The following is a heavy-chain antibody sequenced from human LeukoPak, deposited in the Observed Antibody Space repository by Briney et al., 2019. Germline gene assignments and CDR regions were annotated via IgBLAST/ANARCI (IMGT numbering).Heavy chain of an antibody. J-gene: IGHJ5*02. D-gene: IGHD3-22*01. CDR3: ARVDIYYDSSGYYSSWFDP. Sequence: GASVKVSCEASGYTFTSYGISWVRQAPGQGLEWMGWISAYNGNTSYAQKLQGRVTMTTDTSTSTAYMELRSLRSDDTAVYYCARVDIYYDSSGYYSSWFDPWGQGTLVTVSS. CDR2: ISAYNGNT. CDR1: GYTFTSYG. V-gene: IGHV1-18*01.